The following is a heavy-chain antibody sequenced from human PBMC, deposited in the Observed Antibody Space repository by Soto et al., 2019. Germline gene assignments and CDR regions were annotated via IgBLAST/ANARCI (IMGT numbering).Heavy chain of an antibody. CDR1: GSSFRTYA. J-gene: IGHJ6*02. CDR3: AKGAVAGTPTSYYYYGMDV. V-gene: IGHV1-69*12. CDR2: IIPIFGSV. Sequence: QVQLLQSGTAVKKPGSSVRVSCEASGSSFRTYAISWVRQAPGQGLEWMGEIIPIFGSVNYAQKFQDRVTISAVESTTTVYMDLKSLRSNDTGVYYCAKGAVAGTPTSYYYYGMDVWGQGTTVTVSS. D-gene: IGHD6-19*01.